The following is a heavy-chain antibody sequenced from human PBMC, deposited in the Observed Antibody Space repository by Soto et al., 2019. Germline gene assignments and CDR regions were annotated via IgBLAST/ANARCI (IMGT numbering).Heavy chain of an antibody. CDR3: ATFSNYYGSGSYSAGPATYYYNMDV. V-gene: IGHV1-24*01. J-gene: IGHJ6*03. CDR2: FDPEDGET. Sequence: GASVKVSCKVSGYTLTELSMHWVRQAPGKGLEWMGGFDPEDGETIYAQKIQGRVTMTEDTSTDTAYMELSSLRSEDTAVYYCATFSNYYGSGSYSAGPATYYYNMDVWGKGTKVTVSS. CDR1: GYTLTELS. D-gene: IGHD3-10*01.